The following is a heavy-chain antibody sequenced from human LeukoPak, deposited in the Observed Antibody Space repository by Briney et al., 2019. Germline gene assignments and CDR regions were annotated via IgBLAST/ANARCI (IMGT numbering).Heavy chain of an antibody. J-gene: IGHJ4*02. D-gene: IGHD3-9*01. CDR2: ISGRDDST. Sequence: PGAPLRLSCAASGFTVSNYAMYWVRQAPGKGLEWVSAISGRDDSTYYADSVKGRFTISRDTSKNTLFLQMNSLRAEDTAVYYCAKWGDYDILTGYYDPDYWGQGTLVTVSS. V-gene: IGHV3-23*01. CDR1: GFTVSNYA. CDR3: AKWGDYDILTGYYDPDY.